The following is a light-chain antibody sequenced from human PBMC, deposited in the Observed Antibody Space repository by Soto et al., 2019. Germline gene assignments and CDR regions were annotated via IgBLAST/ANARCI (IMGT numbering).Light chain of an antibody. Sequence: EIVLTQSPGTLSLSPGERATLSCRASQSVSNNYLAWYQQKPGQAPRLLIYGASRRATGIPDRFSGSGSGTDFTLTISRLEPEGFAVYSCQQYGSSPLTFGGGTKVEIK. CDR1: QSVSNNY. CDR2: GAS. CDR3: QQYGSSPLT. V-gene: IGKV3-20*01. J-gene: IGKJ4*01.